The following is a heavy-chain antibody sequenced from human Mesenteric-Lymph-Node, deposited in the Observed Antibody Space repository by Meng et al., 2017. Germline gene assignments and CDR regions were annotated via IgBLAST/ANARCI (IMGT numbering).Heavy chain of an antibody. CDR3: TKGSDSSLYYYYYAIDV. V-gene: IGHV3-9*01. CDR2: ISWNSGSI. J-gene: IGHJ6*02. CDR1: GFTFDDYA. D-gene: IGHD3-22*01. Sequence: GGSLRLSCAASGFTFDDYAMHWVRQAPGKGLEWVSGISWNSGSIGYADSVKGRFTISRDNAKNSLYLQMNSLRAEDTAVYYCTKGSDSSLYYYYYAIDVWGQGTTVTVSS.